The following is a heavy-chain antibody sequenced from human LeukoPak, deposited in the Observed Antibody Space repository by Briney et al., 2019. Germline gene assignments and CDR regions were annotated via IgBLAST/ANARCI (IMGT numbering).Heavy chain of an antibody. V-gene: IGHV4-34*01. J-gene: IGHJ6*03. D-gene: IGHD3-3*01. CDR2: INHSGST. Sequence: SETLSLTCAVYGGSFSGYYWSWIRQPPGKGLEWIGEINHSGSTNYNPSLKSRVTISVDTSKNQFSLKLSSVTAADTAVYYCARCSATYDFWSGYYTRYYYMDVWGKGTTVTVSS. CDR3: ARCSATYDFWSGYYTRYYYMDV. CDR1: GGSFSGYY.